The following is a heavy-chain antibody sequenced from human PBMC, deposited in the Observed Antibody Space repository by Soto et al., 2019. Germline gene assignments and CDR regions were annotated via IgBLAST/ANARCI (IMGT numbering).Heavy chain of an antibody. CDR2: NYWDDNK. Sequence: QITLKESGPTLVKPTQTLTLTCNFSGFSLTTYGAGVGWIRQPPGKAPEWLALNYWDDNKTFRSSLESRLTITKDPSKNQVVLTMAYMDPVDTATYYCTHKNHGPNSATCGRDCYMDVWGRGTTVTVSS. CDR1: GFSLTTYGAG. D-gene: IGHD2-21*01. V-gene: IGHV2-5*02. J-gene: IGHJ6*04. CDR3: THKNHGPNSATCGRDCYMDV.